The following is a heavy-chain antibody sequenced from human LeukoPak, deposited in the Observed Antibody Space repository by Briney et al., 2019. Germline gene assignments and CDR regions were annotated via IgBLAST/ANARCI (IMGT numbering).Heavy chain of an antibody. CDR1: GYTLTELS. CDR3: ATGLPGLESPVFDY. J-gene: IGHJ4*02. D-gene: IGHD1-1*01. Sequence: ASVKVSCKVSGYTLTELSMHWVRQAPGKGLEWVGGFDPEDGETIYAQKFQGRVTMTEDTSTDTAYMELSSLRSEDTAVYYCATGLPGLESPVFDYWGQGTLVTVSS. V-gene: IGHV1-24*01. CDR2: FDPEDGET.